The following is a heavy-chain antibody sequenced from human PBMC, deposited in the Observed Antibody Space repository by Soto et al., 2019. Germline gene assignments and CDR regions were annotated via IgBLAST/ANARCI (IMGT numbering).Heavy chain of an antibody. Sequence: ASVKVSCKAPGYTFTSYGISWVRQAPGQGIERMGWISAYNGNTNYAQKLQGRVTMTTDTSTSTAYMELRSLRSDDTAVYYCARAYCSGGSCIDAFDIWGQGTMVTVSS. V-gene: IGHV1-18*01. CDR3: ARAYCSGGSCIDAFDI. CDR1: GYTFTSYG. J-gene: IGHJ3*02. CDR2: ISAYNGNT. D-gene: IGHD2-15*01.